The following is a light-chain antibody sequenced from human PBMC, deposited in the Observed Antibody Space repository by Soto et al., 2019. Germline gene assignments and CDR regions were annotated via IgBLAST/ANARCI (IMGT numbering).Light chain of an antibody. Sequence: DIQMTQSPSTLSGSVGDRVTITCRASQTISSWLAWYQQKPGKAPKLLIYKASTLKSGVPSRFSGSGSGTEFTLTINGLQAEDVAVYYCQQYYSLWTFGQGTKVEIK. CDR2: KAS. CDR3: QQYYSLWT. J-gene: IGKJ1*01. CDR1: QTISSW. V-gene: IGKV1-5*03.